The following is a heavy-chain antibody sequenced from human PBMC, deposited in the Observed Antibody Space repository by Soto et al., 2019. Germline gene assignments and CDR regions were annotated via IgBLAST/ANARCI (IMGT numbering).Heavy chain of an antibody. V-gene: IGHV1-24*01. CDR1: GYTLTELS. Sequence: ASVKVSCKVSGYTLTELSMHWVRQAPGKGLEWMGGFDPEDGETIYAQKFQGRVTMTEDTSTDTAYMELSSLRSEDTAVYYCATLYSSSYYFDYWGQGTLVTVSS. J-gene: IGHJ4*02. CDR2: FDPEDGET. D-gene: IGHD6-6*01. CDR3: ATLYSSSYYFDY.